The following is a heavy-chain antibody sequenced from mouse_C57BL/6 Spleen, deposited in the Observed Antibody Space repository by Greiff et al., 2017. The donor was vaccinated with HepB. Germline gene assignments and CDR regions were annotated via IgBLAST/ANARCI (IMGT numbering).Heavy chain of an antibody. CDR3: ARGPHIYDGYYDY. CDR2: INPSNGGT. J-gene: IGHJ2*01. Sequence: VQLQQPGTELVKPGASVKLSCKASGYIFTRYWMPWVKQRPGQGHEWIGNINPSNGGTNYNEKFKSKATLTVDTSSSTAYMQLSSLTSEDSAVYYCARGPHIYDGYYDYWGQGTTLTVSS. D-gene: IGHD2-3*01. V-gene: IGHV1-53*01. CDR1: GYIFTRYW.